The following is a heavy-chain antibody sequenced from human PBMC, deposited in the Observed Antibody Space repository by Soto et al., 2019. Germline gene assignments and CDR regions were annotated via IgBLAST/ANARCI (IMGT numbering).Heavy chain of an antibody. J-gene: IGHJ3*02. CDR2: INHSGNT. CDR3: ARGRISNRKNDVFDI. Sequence: SETLSLTCAVYGGSFSGYYWSWIRQPPGKGLEWIGEINHSGNTNYNSSLKSRVTMSLDTSKSQFSLNLSSVTAADTAVYYCARGRISNRKNDVFDIWGQGTMVTVS. D-gene: IGHD3-3*02. V-gene: IGHV4-34*01. CDR1: GGSFSGYY.